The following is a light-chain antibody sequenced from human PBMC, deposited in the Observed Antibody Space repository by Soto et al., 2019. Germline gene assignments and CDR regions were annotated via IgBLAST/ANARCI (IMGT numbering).Light chain of an antibody. CDR1: QSVTTF. J-gene: IGKJ5*01. CDR2: DAS. V-gene: IGKV3-11*01. Sequence: VLTLSPATLSLSKGERATLSCRASQSVTTFLAWYQQKPGQAPRLLIYDASDRAPGIPARFSGSGSATDFTLTINNLEPEDFAVYYCQQRSNWPPSITFGQGTLLEIK. CDR3: QQRSNWPPSIT.